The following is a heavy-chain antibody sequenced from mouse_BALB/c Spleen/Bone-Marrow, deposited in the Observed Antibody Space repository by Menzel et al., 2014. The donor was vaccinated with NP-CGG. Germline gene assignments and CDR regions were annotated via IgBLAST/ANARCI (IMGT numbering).Heavy chain of an antibody. J-gene: IGHJ3*01. CDR1: GFNIKDTY. V-gene: IGHV14-3*02. CDR2: IDPANGNT. Sequence: EVQLQQSGAELVKPGASVKLSCTASGFNIKDTYMHWVKRRPEQGLEWIGRIDPANGNTKYDPKFQGKATITADTPSNTAYLQLSSLTSEDTAVYYCARLDLCAYWGQGTLVSVSA. CDR3: ARLDLCAY.